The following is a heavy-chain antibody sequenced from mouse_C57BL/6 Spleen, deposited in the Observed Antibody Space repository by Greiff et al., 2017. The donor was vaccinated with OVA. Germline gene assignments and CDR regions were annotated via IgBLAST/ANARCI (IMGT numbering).Heavy chain of an antibody. CDR2: IRSKSNNYAT. D-gene: IGHD2-2*01. CDR1: GFSFNTYA. Sequence: EVKLMESGGGLVQPKGSLKLSCAASGFSFNTYAMNWVRQAPGKGLEWVARIRSKSNNYATYYADSVKDRFTISRDDSESMLYLQMNNLKTEDTAMYYCVRGYDGVFAYWGQGTLVTVSA. V-gene: IGHV10-1*01. J-gene: IGHJ3*01. CDR3: VRGYDGVFAY.